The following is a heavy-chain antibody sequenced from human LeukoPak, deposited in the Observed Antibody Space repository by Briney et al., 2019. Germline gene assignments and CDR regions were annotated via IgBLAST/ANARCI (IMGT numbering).Heavy chain of an antibody. Sequence: TGGSLRLSCVVSGFTFSDYAMSWVRQAPEKGLDWVSVISGSAHKIRYADSVKGRFTISRDNSENTVYLQMNNLRAEDTALYYCAGRPTGYSSGYVYWGQGGLVTVSS. V-gene: IGHV3-23*01. CDR1: GFTFSDYA. CDR2: ISGSAHKI. J-gene: IGHJ4*02. CDR3: AGRPTGYSSGYVY. D-gene: IGHD5-18*01.